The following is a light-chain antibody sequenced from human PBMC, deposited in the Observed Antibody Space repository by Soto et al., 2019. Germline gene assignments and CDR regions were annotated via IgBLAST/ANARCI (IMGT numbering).Light chain of an antibody. CDR1: QTISTY. CDR3: QQSDSTPYT. Sequence: DIQMTQSPSSLSASVGDRVTITCRASQTISTYLNWYQQKPGKAPRLLIYDASSLLSGVPSRFSGSGSGTDFTLTIASLQHEYFSTYYCQQSDSTPYTFGQGTKVEI. J-gene: IGKJ2*01. CDR2: DAS. V-gene: IGKV1-39*01.